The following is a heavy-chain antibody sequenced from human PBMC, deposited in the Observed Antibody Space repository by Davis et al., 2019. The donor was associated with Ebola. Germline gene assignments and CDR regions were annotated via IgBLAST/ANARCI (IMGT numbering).Heavy chain of an antibody. CDR3: AKDKNYDFWSGYPHDAFDI. Sequence: GESLKISCAASGFTFSSYAMSWARQAPGKGLEWVSAISGSGGSTYYADSVKGRFTISRDNSKNTLYLQMNSLRAEDTATYYCAKDKNYDFWSGYPHDAFDIWGQGTMVTVSS. CDR2: ISGSGGST. J-gene: IGHJ3*02. V-gene: IGHV3-23*01. CDR1: GFTFSSYA. D-gene: IGHD3-3*01.